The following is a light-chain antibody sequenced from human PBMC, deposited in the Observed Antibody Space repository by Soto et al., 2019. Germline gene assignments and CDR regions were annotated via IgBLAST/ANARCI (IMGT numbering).Light chain of an antibody. CDR1: QSISSW. CDR2: KAS. J-gene: IGKJ2*01. CDR3: PQDNSYPPYT. V-gene: IGKV1-5*03. Sequence: DIQMTQSPSTLSASVGDRVTITCRASQSISSWLAWYQQKAGKAPKLLIYKASSLESGVQARFSGSGSGTEFTLTISSLQPDDFATYYCPQDNSYPPYTFGQGTKLEIK.